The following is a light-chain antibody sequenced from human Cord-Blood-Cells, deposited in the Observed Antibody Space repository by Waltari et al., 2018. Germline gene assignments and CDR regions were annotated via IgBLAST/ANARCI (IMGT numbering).Light chain of an antibody. J-gene: IGKJ3*01. Sequence: DIQMTQSPSSLSASVGDRVTITCQASQDISNYLNWYQQKPGKAPKLLIYDASNLETGDPSRFSGSGSGTDFTFAISSLQPEDIATYYCQQYDNLPFTFGPGNKVDIK. CDR2: DAS. CDR1: QDISNY. V-gene: IGKV1-33*01. CDR3: QQYDNLPFT.